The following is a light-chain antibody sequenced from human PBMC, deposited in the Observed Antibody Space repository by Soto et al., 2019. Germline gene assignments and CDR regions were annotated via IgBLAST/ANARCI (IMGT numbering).Light chain of an antibody. Sequence: QSVLTQPRSVSGSPGQSVTISCTGTSSDVGGYNYVSWYQQHPGKAPKLMIYDVNNRPSGVPDRFSGSKSGSTASLTISGLQAEDEVDYYCCSYAGSHSWVFGGGTKLTVL. CDR1: SSDVGGYNY. J-gene: IGLJ3*02. CDR2: DVN. V-gene: IGLV2-11*01. CDR3: CSYAGSHSWV.